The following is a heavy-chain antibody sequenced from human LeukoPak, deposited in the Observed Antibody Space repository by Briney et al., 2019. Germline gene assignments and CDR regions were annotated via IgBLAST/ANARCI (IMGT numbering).Heavy chain of an antibody. J-gene: IGHJ4*02. CDR2: IKHSGST. Sequence: SETLSLTCAVYGGSFSGYYWSWIRQPPGKGLEWLGEIKHSGSTNYNPSLKSRVTISVDTSKNQFSLKLSSVTAADTAVYYCARTGYYDSSGYYYGGLHYWGQGTLVTVSS. CDR3: ARTGYYDSSGYYYGGLHY. CDR1: GGSFSGYY. D-gene: IGHD3-22*01. V-gene: IGHV4-34*01.